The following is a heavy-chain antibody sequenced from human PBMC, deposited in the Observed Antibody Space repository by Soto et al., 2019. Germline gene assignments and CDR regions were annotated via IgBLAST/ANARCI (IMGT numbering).Heavy chain of an antibody. CDR2: ISSTTNYI. Sequence: PRLSCAASGFTFTRYSMNWVRQAPGKGLEWVSSISSTTNYIYYGDSMKGRFTISRDNAKNSLYLEMNSLRAEDTAVYYCARESEDLTSNFDYWGQGTLVTVSS. CDR3: ARESEDLTSNFDY. CDR1: GFTFTRYS. J-gene: IGHJ4*02. V-gene: IGHV3-21*06.